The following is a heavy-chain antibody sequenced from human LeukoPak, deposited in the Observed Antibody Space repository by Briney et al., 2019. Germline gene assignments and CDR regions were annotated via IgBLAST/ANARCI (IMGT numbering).Heavy chain of an antibody. V-gene: IGHV3-53*01. Sequence: GGSLRLSCAACGFTVSSNYMSWVRQAPGKGLEWVSVIYSGGSTYYADSVKGRFTISRDNSKNTLYLQMNSLRAEDTAVYYCARKGYSSGWYGGYYFDYWGQGTLVTVSS. CDR3: ARKGYSSGWYGGYYFDY. CDR1: GFTVSSNY. J-gene: IGHJ4*02. D-gene: IGHD6-19*01. CDR2: IYSGGST.